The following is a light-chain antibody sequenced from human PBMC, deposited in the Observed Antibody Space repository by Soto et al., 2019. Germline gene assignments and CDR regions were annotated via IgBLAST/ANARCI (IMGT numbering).Light chain of an antibody. CDR3: QHRSSSPMT. CDR2: DAS. Sequence: DIQMTQSPSTLSASVGDRVTITCRASQTVNGWLAWYQQKAGKAPKLLIYDASNWETGVPARFSGSGSGTEFTLTISSLEPDDSATYYCQHRSSSPMTFGQGTKVEVQ. J-gene: IGKJ1*01. CDR1: QTVNGW. V-gene: IGKV1-5*01.